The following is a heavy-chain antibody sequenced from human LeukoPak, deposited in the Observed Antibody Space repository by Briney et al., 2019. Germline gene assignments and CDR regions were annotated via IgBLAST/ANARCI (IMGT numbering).Heavy chain of an antibody. J-gene: IGHJ4*02. CDR2: INPNSGGT. CDR1: GYTFTSYG. V-gene: IGHV1-2*02. Sequence: GASVKVSCKASGYTFTSYGISWVRQAPGQGLEWMGWINPNSGGTNYAQKFQGRVTMTRDTSISTAYMELSRLRSDDTAVYYCARDPSDCSSTSCYYFDYWGQGTLVTVSS. CDR3: ARDPSDCSSTSCYYFDY. D-gene: IGHD2-2*01.